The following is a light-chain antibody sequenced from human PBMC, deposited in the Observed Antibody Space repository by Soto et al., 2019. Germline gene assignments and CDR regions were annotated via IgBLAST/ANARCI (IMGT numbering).Light chain of an antibody. V-gene: IGLV1-51*01. CDR2: DNN. CDR3: GTWDSSLSAHV. CDR1: SSNVGNNF. J-gene: IGLJ1*01. Sequence: QSVLTQPPSVSAAPGQKVTISCSGSSSNVGNNFVSWYLHLPGKAPKLLIYDNNKRPSRIPDRFSGSKSGTSATLGITGLQTGDEADYYCGTWDSSLSAHVFGTGTKVTVL.